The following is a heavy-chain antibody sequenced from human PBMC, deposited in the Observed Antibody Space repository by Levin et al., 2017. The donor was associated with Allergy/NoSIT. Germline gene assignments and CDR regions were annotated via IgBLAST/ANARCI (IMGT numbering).Heavy chain of an antibody. CDR2: IRSKAYGGTT. CDR1: GFTFGDYA. J-gene: IGHJ6*02. CDR3: TRDGASDYGDHYYYYGMDV. D-gene: IGHD4-17*01. Sequence: QSGGSLRLSCTASGFTFGDYAMSWFRQAPGKGLEWVGFIRSKAYGGTTEYAASVKGRFTISRDDSKSIAYLQMNSLKTEDTAVYYCTRDGASDYGDHYYYYGMDVWGQGTTVTVSS. V-gene: IGHV3-49*03.